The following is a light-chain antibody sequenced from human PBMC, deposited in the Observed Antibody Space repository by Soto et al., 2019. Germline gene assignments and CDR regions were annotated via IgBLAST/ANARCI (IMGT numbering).Light chain of an antibody. V-gene: IGKV3D-15*01. Sequence: EIVMTQSPVALSVSPGERVPLSCRARQRVSRDLAWYQQKPGQAPRLLIYDTSTRATGVPARFSGSGSGTEFTLTISSLQSEDFAVYYCQQLTDWPPQWTFGQGTKVDIK. J-gene: IGKJ1*01. CDR2: DTS. CDR1: QRVSRD. CDR3: QQLTDWPPQWT.